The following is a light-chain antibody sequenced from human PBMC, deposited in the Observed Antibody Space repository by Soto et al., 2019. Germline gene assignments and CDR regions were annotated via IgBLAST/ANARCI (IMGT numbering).Light chain of an antibody. CDR3: QQYGSSGT. V-gene: IGKV3-20*01. CDR1: QSISSY. J-gene: IGKJ1*01. CDR2: DAS. Sequence: LLTQSPATLSVSPGQRVTLSCRASQSISSYLAWYQQRPGQPSRLLIYDASNRATGIPDRFSGSGSGTDFTLTISRLEPEDFAVYYCQQYGSSGTFGQGTKVDIK.